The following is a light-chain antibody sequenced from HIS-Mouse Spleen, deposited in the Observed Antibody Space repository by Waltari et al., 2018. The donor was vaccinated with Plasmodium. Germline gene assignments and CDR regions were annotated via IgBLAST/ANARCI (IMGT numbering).Light chain of an antibody. J-gene: IGLJ1*01. V-gene: IGLV2-23*03. CDR1: SSDVGSYNL. CDR2: DGS. Sequence: QSALTQPASVSGSPGQSITISCTGTSSDVGSYNLFPWYQQHPGKAPKLMIYDGSKPPYGFPNRFSGSQSGKTASLTISGLQAEDEADYYCCSYAGSSTFVFGTGTKVTVL. CDR3: CSYAGSSTFV.